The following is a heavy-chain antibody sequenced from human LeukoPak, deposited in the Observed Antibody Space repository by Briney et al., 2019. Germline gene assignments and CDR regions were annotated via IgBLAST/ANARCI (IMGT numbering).Heavy chain of an antibody. J-gene: IGHJ4*02. D-gene: IGHD3/OR15-3a*01. CDR1: GFTFSSYG. Sequence: GGSLRLSCAASGFTFSSYGMHWVRQAPGKGLERVAVISYDGSNKYYADSVKGRFTISRDNSKNTLYLQMNSLRAEDTAVYYCAKVTSEDLGDYFDYWGQGTLVTVSS. CDR3: AKVTSEDLGDYFDY. CDR2: ISYDGSNK. V-gene: IGHV3-30*18.